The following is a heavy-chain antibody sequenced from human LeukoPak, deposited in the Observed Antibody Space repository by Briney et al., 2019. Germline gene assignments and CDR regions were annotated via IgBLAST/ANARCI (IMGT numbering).Heavy chain of an antibody. J-gene: IGHJ6*03. Sequence: GGSLRLSCAASGFTFTDYYMTWIRQAPGEGLEWVSYISSSGTTIYYADSVKGRFTISRDNAKNSLFLQMNSLRAEDTAVYYCARLRYGYYYMDVWGKGTTVTVSS. D-gene: IGHD4-17*01. CDR2: ISSSGTTI. CDR3: ARLRYGYYYMDV. CDR1: GFTFTDYY. V-gene: IGHV3-11*01.